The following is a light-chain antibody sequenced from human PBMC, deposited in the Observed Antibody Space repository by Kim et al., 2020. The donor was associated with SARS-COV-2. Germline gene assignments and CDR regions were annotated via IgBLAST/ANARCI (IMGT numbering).Light chain of an antibody. J-gene: IGKJ1*01. CDR2: DAS. Sequence: GDRVTITCRASQSIMSWLAWYQQKPGKAPKVLIYDASSLESGVPSRFSGSGSGTEFTLTISSLQPDDFSTYYCQQYNSHSPSWTFGQGTKVDIK. V-gene: IGKV1-5*01. CDR3: QQYNSHSPSWT. CDR1: QSIMSW.